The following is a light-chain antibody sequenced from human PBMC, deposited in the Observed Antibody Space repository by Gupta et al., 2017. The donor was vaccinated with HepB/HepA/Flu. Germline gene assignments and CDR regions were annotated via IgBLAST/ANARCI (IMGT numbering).Light chain of an antibody. CDR2: SNI. J-gene: IGLJ2*01. CDR3: AVWDDSLNGLI. Sequence: QSVLTQPPSASGTPGQRVTISCSGSSSNIGSNNVNWYQQLPGTAPKLVIYSNIQRPSGGPDRFSGSKSGTSASLAISGLQSEDEADYHCAVWDDSLNGLIFGGGTKLTVL. CDR1: SSNIGSNN. V-gene: IGLV1-44*01.